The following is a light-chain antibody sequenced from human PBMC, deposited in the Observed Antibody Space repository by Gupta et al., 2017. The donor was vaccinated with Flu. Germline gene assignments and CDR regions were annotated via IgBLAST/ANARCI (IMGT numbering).Light chain of an antibody. CDR2: GAS. CDR1: RNIDSD. Sequence: VMTQSPATLSVSPGETATLSCRASRNIDSDLAWYQHKPGQAPRLLIHGASSRATGIPARFSGSGSGTQYTLTINGRQSEDLAVYICQQDNSWPPFTFGPGTRVEIK. CDR3: QQDNSWPPFT. J-gene: IGKJ3*01. V-gene: IGKV3-15*01.